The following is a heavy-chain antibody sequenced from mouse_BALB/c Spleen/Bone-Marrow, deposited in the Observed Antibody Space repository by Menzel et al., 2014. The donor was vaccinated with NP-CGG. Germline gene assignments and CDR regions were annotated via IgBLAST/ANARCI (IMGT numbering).Heavy chain of an antibody. CDR2: IDPANGYT. V-gene: IGHV14-3*02. CDR3: ARGTTVVSYYAMDY. J-gene: IGHJ4*01. D-gene: IGHD1-1*01. CDR1: GFNIXDTY. Sequence: EVNLVESGAELVKPGASVKLSCTASGFNIXDTYMHWVKQRPEQGLEWIGRIDPANGYTKFDPKFQGKATITADTSSNTAFLQLSSLTSEDTVVYYCARGTTVVSYYAMDYWGQGTSVTVSS.